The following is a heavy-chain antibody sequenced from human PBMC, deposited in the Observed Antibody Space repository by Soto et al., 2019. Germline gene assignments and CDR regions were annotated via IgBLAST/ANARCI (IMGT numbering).Heavy chain of an antibody. V-gene: IGHV3-49*03. CDR1: GFTFGDYA. J-gene: IGHJ6*03. Sequence: ESGGGLVQPGRSLRLSCTASGFTFGDYAMSWFRQAPGKGLEWVGFIRSKAYGGTTEYAASVKGRFTISRDDSKSIAYLQMNSLKTEDTAVYYCTRGNDFWSGYNSSYYYYYMDVWGKGTTVNVSS. CDR2: IRSKAYGGTT. D-gene: IGHD3-3*01. CDR3: TRGNDFWSGYNSSYYYYYMDV.